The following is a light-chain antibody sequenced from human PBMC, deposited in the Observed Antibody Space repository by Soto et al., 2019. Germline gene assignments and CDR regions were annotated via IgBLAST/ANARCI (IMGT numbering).Light chain of an antibody. CDR3: HQRAHWPLS. Sequence: EIVLTQSPATLSLSPGDRATLSCRASQGISRFLAWYQQKPGQVPRLLIYDASSRAVGVPSRFSGSGSGTDFTLTIRGLEPEDGARDYCHQRAHWPLSFGGGTKIDIK. J-gene: IGKJ4*01. CDR1: QGISRF. V-gene: IGKV3-11*01. CDR2: DAS.